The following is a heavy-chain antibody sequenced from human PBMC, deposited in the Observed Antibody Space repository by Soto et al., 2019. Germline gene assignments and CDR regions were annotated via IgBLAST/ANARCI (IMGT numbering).Heavy chain of an antibody. CDR3: ERTVYGSGTLNWFDP. Sequence: ESLEVSCQASGKSFASYWIGWVRQMPGKGLEWMGIIYPGDSDTRYSPSFQGKVTISADKSISTAYLQWSSLKASDTAMYYCERTVYGSGTLNWFDPWGQGTLVTVSS. CDR2: IYPGDSDT. CDR1: GKSFASYW. V-gene: IGHV5-51*01. J-gene: IGHJ5*02. D-gene: IGHD3-10*01.